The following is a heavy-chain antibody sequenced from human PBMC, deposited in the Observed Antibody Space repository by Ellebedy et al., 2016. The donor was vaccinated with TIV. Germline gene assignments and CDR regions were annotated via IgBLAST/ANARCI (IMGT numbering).Heavy chain of an antibody. CDR1: GGSISSVSYY. V-gene: IGHV4-39*07. D-gene: IGHD2-15*01. Sequence: MPSETLSLTCSVSGGSISSVSYYWGWIRQPPVKGLEWIGSIYYSGSTYYNPSLKSRVTISVDTSKNQFSLKLNSVTAADTAVYYGARELRAAGGHYMDVWGRGTTVTVSS. CDR3: ARELRAAGGHYMDV. CDR2: IYYSGST. J-gene: IGHJ6*03.